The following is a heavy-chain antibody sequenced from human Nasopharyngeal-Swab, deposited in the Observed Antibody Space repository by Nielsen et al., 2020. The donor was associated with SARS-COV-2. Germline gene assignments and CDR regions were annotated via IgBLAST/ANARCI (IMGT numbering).Heavy chain of an antibody. CDR3: ARDPFSGY. J-gene: IGHJ4*02. CDR2: ISSSSSYI. Sequence: GESLKISCAASGFTFRSYSMNWVCQAPGKGLEWVSSISSSSSYIYYADSVKGRFTISRDNAKNSLYLQMNSLRAEDTAVYYCARDPFSGYWGQGTLVTVSS. D-gene: IGHD3-10*01. CDR1: GFTFRSYS. V-gene: IGHV3-21*01.